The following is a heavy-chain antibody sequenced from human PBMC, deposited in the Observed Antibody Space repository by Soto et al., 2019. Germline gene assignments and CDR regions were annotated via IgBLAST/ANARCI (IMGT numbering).Heavy chain of an antibody. Sequence: PGGSLRLSCAASGFTFSSYGMHWVRQAPGKGLEWVAVISYDGSNKYYADSVKGRFTISRDNSKNTLYLQMNSLRAEDTAVYYCARAVLVPAAFELWGQATLVTVSS. D-gene: IGHD2-2*01. V-gene: IGHV3-30*03. CDR1: GFTFSSYG. CDR2: ISYDGSNK. CDR3: ARAVLVPAAFEL. J-gene: IGHJ4*02.